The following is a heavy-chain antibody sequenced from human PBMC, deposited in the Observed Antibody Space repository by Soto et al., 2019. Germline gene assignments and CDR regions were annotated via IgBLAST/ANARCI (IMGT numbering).Heavy chain of an antibody. CDR3: AREYSDGWFDP. Sequence: QVQLVESGGGVVQPGRSLRLSCAASGFTFSIYAMHGVRQAPGKGLEWVAVISYDGSNKYYADSVKGRFTISRDNSKNTVYLQMNSLRAEDSAVYYCAREYSDGWFDPWGQGTLVTVSS. CDR2: ISYDGSNK. D-gene: IGHD2-21*01. J-gene: IGHJ5*02. V-gene: IGHV3-30-3*01. CDR1: GFTFSIYA.